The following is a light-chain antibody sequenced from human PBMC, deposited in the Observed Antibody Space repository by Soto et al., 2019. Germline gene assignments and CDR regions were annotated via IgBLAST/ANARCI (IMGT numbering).Light chain of an antibody. CDR2: EVS. Sequence: QSALTQPASVSGSPGQSITISCTGTSTDFGTYSYVSWFQHHPGKAPKLMIYEVSNRPSGVSDRFSGSKSANTASLTISGLQAEDEADYYCSSYTSSSTLAFGGGTKVTVL. CDR1: STDFGTYSY. J-gene: IGLJ2*01. V-gene: IGLV2-14*01. CDR3: SSYTSSSTLA.